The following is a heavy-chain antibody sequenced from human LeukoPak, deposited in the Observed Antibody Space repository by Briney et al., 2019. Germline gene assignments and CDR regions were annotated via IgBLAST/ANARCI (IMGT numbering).Heavy chain of an antibody. V-gene: IGHV4-38-2*02. J-gene: IGHJ3*02. CDR3: ARNFSEVVVITTYDLKRRDAFDI. CDR2: IYQSGRT. D-gene: IGHD3-22*01. Sequence: SGPTLVNPTQTLTLTCTFSGFSLSTSGVGVGWIRQPPGKGLEWLGSIYQSGRTYYNPSLKSRVSISVDTSKNQLSLKLSSVTAADTAVYYCARNFSEVVVITTYDLKRRDAFDIWGQGTMVTVSS. CDR1: GFSLSTSGV.